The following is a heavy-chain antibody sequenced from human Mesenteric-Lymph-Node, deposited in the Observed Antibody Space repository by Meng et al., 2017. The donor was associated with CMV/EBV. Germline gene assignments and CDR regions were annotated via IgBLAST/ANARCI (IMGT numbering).Heavy chain of an antibody. CDR2: IYPGDSDT. J-gene: IGHJ4*02. CDR1: GYSFTNYW. D-gene: IGHD6-13*01. Sequence: GGSLRLSCKGSGYSFTNYWIGWVRQMPGKGLEWMGTIYPGDSDTKCSPSFQGQVTISADKSISTAYLQWSSLKASDTAMYYCARHLSSRWYYFDYWGQGTLVTVSS. CDR3: ARHLSSRWYYFDY. V-gene: IGHV5-51*01.